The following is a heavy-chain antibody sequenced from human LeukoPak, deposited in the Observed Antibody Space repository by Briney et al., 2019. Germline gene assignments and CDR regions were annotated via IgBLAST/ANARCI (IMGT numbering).Heavy chain of an antibody. V-gene: IGHV5-51*01. CDR2: IYPGDSDT. J-gene: IGHJ4*02. CDR1: GCSFTSYW. D-gene: IGHD2-15*01. CDR3: ARLRDGSGLSSYFDY. Sequence: AESPKISCKGSGCSFTSYWIGWVRQMPRKGLEWMGIIYPGDSDTRYSPSFQGQVTISADKSISTAYLQWSSLKASDTAMYYCARLRDGSGLSSYFDYWGQGTLVTVSS.